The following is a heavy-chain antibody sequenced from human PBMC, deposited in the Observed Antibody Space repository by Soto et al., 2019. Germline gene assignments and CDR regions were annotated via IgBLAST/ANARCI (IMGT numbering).Heavy chain of an antibody. CDR3: ARERGGYGLFDS. D-gene: IGHD5-18*01. Sequence: SETLSLTCTVSGGSISNAAYSWSWIRQPPGKGLEWIGYIYPSGMPFYNPSLRSRVTISIDRSNDQFSLNLKSVTAAVTAVYYCARERGGYGLFDSRGQGTLVTVSS. J-gene: IGHJ4*02. CDR2: IYPSGMP. V-gene: IGHV4-30-2*01. CDR1: GGSISNAAYS.